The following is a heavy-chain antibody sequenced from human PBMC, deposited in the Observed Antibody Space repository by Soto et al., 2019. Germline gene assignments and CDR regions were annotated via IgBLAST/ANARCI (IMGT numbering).Heavy chain of an antibody. J-gene: IGHJ4*02. D-gene: IGHD2-21*01. V-gene: IGHV3-21*01. CDR3: ARDPTLSVLVVVATDDF. Sequence: GGSLRLSCAASGFTFTNHNMNWVRQAPGKGLEWVSSISSSSSFRNYADSVKGRFSISRDNDKNLVYLQMDSLRAEDTAVYYCARDPTLSVLVVVATDDFWGQGTLVTVYS. CDR1: GFTFTNHN. CDR2: ISSSSSFR.